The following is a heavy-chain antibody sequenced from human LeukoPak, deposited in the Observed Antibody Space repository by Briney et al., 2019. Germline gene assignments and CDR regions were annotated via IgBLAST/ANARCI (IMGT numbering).Heavy chain of an antibody. Sequence: GGSLRLSCAASGFTFSSYWMSWVRQAPGKGLEWVANIKQDGSEKYYVDSVKGRFTISRDNAKNSLYLQMNSLRAEDTAVYYCAREEYYYDSSGYFSFDYRGQGTPVTVSS. CDR2: IKQDGSEK. D-gene: IGHD3-22*01. J-gene: IGHJ4*02. V-gene: IGHV3-7*01. CDR1: GFTFSSYW. CDR3: AREEYYYDSSGYFSFDY.